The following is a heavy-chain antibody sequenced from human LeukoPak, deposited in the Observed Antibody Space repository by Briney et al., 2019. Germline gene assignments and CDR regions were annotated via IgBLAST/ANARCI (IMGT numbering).Heavy chain of an antibody. V-gene: IGHV3-30-3*01. CDR2: ISYDGSNK. Sequence: PGGSLRLSCAASGFTFSSYAMHWVRQAPGKGLEWVAVISYDGSNKYYADSVKGRFTISRDNSKNTLYLQMNSLRAEDTAVYYCARDRRHNWNDGVFDYWGQGTLVTDSS. CDR3: ARDRRHNWNDGVFDY. CDR1: GFTFSSYA. D-gene: IGHD1-1*01. J-gene: IGHJ4*02.